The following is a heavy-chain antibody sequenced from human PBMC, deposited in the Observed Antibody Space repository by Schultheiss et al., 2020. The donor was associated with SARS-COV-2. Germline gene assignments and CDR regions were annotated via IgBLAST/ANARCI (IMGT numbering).Heavy chain of an antibody. J-gene: IGHJ4*02. CDR1: GGSISSYY. Sequence: SETLSLTCTVSGGSISSYYWSWIRQPPGKGLEWIGYIYYSGSTNYNPSLKSRVTISVDTSKNQFSLKLSSVTAADTAVYYCARVRVTAMAHEFDYWGQGTLVTVS. CDR2: IYYSGST. D-gene: IGHD5-18*01. V-gene: IGHV4-59*01. CDR3: ARVRVTAMAHEFDY.